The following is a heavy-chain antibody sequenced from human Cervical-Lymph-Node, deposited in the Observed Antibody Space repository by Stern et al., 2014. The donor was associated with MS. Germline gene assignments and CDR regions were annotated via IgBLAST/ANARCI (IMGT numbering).Heavy chain of an antibody. Sequence: VQLGQSGAEVRKPGESLKISCQGFGYTFTDYSIAWVRQTPGQDLAWMGIIYPADSDTGCNPSRQGKVTISADKSINTAYLQLNGLKASDSAMYYCTRGPFPFDFWGQGTLVTVSS. V-gene: IGHV5-51*01. D-gene: IGHD2-21*01. J-gene: IGHJ4*02. CDR3: TRGPFPFDF. CDR1: GYTFTDYS. CDR2: IYPADSDT.